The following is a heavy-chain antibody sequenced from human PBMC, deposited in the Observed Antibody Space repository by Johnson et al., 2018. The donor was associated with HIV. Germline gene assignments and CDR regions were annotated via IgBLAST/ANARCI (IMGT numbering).Heavy chain of an antibody. CDR3: ARALLIAARPVGAFDI. CDR1: GFTFSNYD. D-gene: IGHD6-6*01. Sequence: QVQLVESGGAVVQPGRSLRLSCAASGFTFSNYDMHWVRQAPGKGLEWVALICYDGANKYYADSVKGRFTISRDNSKNTLYLQMNSLRAEDTAVYYCARALLIAARPVGAFDIWGQGTMVTVSS. V-gene: IGHV3-33*01. J-gene: IGHJ3*02. CDR2: ICYDGANK.